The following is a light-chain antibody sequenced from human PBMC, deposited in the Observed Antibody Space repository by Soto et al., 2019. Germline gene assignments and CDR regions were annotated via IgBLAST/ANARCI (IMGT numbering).Light chain of an antibody. CDR3: KQYGRT. V-gene: IGKV3-20*01. Sequence: VVLTRSPGTLSLSPGGRGTRACRASQTVTSSYLAWYQQRPGQAPRLLISGASSRATGIPDRFSGSGSGTDFTLTISRMEPEDFAVYYCKQYGRTFGQGTKVDIK. J-gene: IGKJ1*01. CDR2: GAS. CDR1: QTVTSSY.